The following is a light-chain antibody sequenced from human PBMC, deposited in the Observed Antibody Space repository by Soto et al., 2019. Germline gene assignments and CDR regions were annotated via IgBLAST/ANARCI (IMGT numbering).Light chain of an antibody. J-gene: IGKJ5*01. CDR2: DIS. CDR3: QQYNNWPS. V-gene: IGKV3-15*01. Sequence: EVVMTQSPATLSVSPGERATLSCRASQTVSRHLAWYQQRPGQAPRLLIYDISNRATGVPARFSGSGSEAESTLTIRRLHSEDFAVYFCQQYNNWPSFGQGTRLEIK. CDR1: QTVSRH.